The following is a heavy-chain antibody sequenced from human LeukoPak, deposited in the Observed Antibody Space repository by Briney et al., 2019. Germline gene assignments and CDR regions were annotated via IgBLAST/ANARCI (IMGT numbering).Heavy chain of an antibody. Sequence: GGALRLSCAASGFTFSNAWMSWVRQAPGKGLEWVGRVKSKADGGTTHSAAPGRFTISRDDSKNKLYLLMNSLKTEDTAVYYYATVTTMIRGVVGDIWGQGTMVTVSS. J-gene: IGHJ3*02. CDR1: GFTFSNAW. CDR3: ATVTTMIRGVVGDI. V-gene: IGHV3-15*01. D-gene: IGHD3-10*01. CDR2: VKSKADGGTT.